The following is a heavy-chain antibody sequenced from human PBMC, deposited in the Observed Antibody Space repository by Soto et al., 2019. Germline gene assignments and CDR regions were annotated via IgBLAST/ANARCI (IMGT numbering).Heavy chain of an antibody. V-gene: IGHV4-39*07. Sequence: PSETLSLTCTVSGRSISSSSYYWGWIRQPPGKGLEWIGSIYYSGSTNYNPSLKSRVTISVDTSKNQFSLKLNSMTAADTAVYYCARDGGNSDFDYWGQGTLVTVSS. CDR2: IYYSGST. J-gene: IGHJ4*02. D-gene: IGHD2-21*02. CDR3: ARDGGNSDFDY. CDR1: GRSISSSSYY.